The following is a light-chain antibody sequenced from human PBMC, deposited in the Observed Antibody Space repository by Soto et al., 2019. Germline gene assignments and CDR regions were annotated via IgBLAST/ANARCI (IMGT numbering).Light chain of an antibody. CDR1: QDISNY. V-gene: IGKV1-33*01. J-gene: IGKJ4*01. CDR2: DAS. Sequence: DIQMTQSPSSLSASVGDRVTITCQASQDISNYLNWYQQKPGKAPKLLIYDASNLETGVPSRFSGSGSGTDFTCTISSLQPEDIATYYCQQYDNLLTFGGGTKGEIK. CDR3: QQYDNLLT.